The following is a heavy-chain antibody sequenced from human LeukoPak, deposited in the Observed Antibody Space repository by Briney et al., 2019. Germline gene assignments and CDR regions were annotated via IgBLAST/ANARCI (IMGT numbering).Heavy chain of an antibody. J-gene: IGHJ4*02. CDR1: EFTFSTYG. V-gene: IGHV3-33*08. CDR3: ARQQWLDGAYYFDY. D-gene: IGHD6-19*01. CDR2: IRYDGTNR. Sequence: GGSLRLSCATSEFTFSTYGMHWVRQAPGKGLEWVSFIRYDGTNRYYADSVRGRFTISRDNAKNSLYLQMNSLRAEDTAVYYCARQQWLDGAYYFDYWGQGTLVTVSS.